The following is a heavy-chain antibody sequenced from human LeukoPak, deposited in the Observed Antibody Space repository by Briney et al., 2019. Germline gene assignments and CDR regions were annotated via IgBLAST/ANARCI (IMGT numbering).Heavy chain of an antibody. CDR2: ISSSSIYR. CDR3: AELGITMIGGV. D-gene: IGHD3-10*02. V-gene: IGHV3-21*01. J-gene: IGHJ6*04. Sequence: PGGSLRLSCAASGFTFNTYSMNWVRQAPGKGLEWVSSISSSSIYRYYADSVKGRFTISRDNAKNSLYLQMNSLRAEDTAVYYCAELGITMIGGVWGKGTTVTISS. CDR1: GFTFNTYS.